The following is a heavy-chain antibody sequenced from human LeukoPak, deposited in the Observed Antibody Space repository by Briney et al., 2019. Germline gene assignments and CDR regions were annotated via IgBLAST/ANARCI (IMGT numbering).Heavy chain of an antibody. Sequence: PRGSLRLSCAASGFTFDSFAMSWVRQAPGEGLDWLSAISGSGASTYYGDYVKGRFTISRDNSRDTLYLQMDSLRAEDTAVYYCAKRPTTVTTFGRDYWGQGTLVTVSS. J-gene: IGHJ4*02. D-gene: IGHD4-17*01. CDR1: GFTFDSFA. CDR2: ISGSGAST. CDR3: AKRPTTVTTFGRDY. V-gene: IGHV3-23*01.